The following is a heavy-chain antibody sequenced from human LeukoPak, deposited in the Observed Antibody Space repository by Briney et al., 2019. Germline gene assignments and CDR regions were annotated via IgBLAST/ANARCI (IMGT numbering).Heavy chain of an antibody. D-gene: IGHD2-2*01. CDR2: ISGSGGST. CDR3: AKAYCTSSSCSLDYYGLDV. CDR1: GFTFSSYG. Sequence: GGSLRLSCAASGFTFSSYGMTWVRQAPGKGLEWVSGISGSGGSTYYADPVKGRFTISRDNSKNTLYLQMNSLRAEGTAVYYCAKAYCTSSSCSLDYYGLDVWGQGTTVTVSS. V-gene: IGHV3-23*01. J-gene: IGHJ6*02.